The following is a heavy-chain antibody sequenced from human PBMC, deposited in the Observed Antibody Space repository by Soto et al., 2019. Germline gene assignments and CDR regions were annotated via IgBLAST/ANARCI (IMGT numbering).Heavy chain of an antibody. CDR2: ISYDGSNK. J-gene: IGHJ4*01. V-gene: IGHV3-30*18. CDR3: AKGFLVVSSSPVDY. D-gene: IGHD6-6*01. Sequence: GGSLRLSCAASGFTFSSYGMHWVRQAPGKGLEWVAVISYDGSNKYYADSVKGRFTISRDNSKNTLYLQMNSLRAEDTAVYYCAKGFLVVSSSPVDYWGHGTLVTVSS. CDR1: GFTFSSYG.